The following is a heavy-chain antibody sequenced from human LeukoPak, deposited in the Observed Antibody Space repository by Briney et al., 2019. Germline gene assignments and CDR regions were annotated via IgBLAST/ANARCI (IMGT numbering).Heavy chain of an antibody. V-gene: IGHV1-46*01. D-gene: IGHD6-13*01. J-gene: IGHJ6*02. CDR3: ARDQFSGTPNGIAAGVDGMDV. Sequence: ASVKVSCKASGYTFTSYYMHWVRQAPGQGLEWMGIINPSGGSTSYAQKFQGRVTMTRDTSTSTVYMELSSLRSEDTAVYYCARDQFSGTPNGIAAGVDGMDVWGQGTTVTVSS. CDR2: INPSGGST. CDR1: GYTFTSYY.